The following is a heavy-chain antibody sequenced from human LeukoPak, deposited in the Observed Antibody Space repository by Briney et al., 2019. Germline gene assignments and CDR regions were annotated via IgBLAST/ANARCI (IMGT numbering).Heavy chain of an antibody. CDR2: ISYDGSNK. CDR3: ARDSRIAAAGIDY. Sequence: PGRSLRLSCAASGFTFSSYAMHWVRQAPGKGLEWVAVISYDGSNKYYADSVKGRFTISGDNSKNTLYLQMNSLRAEDTAVYYCARDSRIAAAGIDYWGQGTLVTVSS. J-gene: IGHJ4*02. D-gene: IGHD6-13*01. CDR1: GFTFSSYA. V-gene: IGHV3-30*04.